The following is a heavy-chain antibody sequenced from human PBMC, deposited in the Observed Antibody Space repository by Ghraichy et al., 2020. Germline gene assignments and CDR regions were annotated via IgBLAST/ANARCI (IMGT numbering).Heavy chain of an antibody. J-gene: IGHJ3*02. Sequence: SETLSLTCTVSGGSISSYYWSWIRQPAGKGLEWIGRIYTSGSTNYNPSLKSRVTMSVDTSKNQFSLKLSSVTAADTAVYYCARDWDITMVRGVIVGAFDIWGQGTMVTVSS. CDR3: ARDWDITMVRGVIVGAFDI. CDR1: GGSISSYY. D-gene: IGHD3-10*01. V-gene: IGHV4-4*07. CDR2: IYTSGST.